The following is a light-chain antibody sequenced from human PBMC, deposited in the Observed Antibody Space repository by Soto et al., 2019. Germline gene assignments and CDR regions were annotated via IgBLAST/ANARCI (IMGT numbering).Light chain of an antibody. J-gene: IGKJ4*01. CDR3: QQYDNLPLT. CDR2: DAS. V-gene: IGKV1-33*01. Sequence: DIQMTQSPSSLSASVGDRVTITCQASQDISNYLSWSQQKAGKAPKLLIYDASNLETGVPSRFSGSGSGTHFTFTISSLRPEDIATYYCQQYDNLPLTFGGGTKVDIK. CDR1: QDISNY.